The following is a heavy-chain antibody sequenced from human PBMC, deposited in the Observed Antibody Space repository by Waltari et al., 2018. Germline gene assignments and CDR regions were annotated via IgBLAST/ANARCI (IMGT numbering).Heavy chain of an antibody. V-gene: IGHV3-21*01. J-gene: IGHJ6*02. CDR2: ISISSSYI. CDR3: ARDLDSSGWHYYYGMDV. Sequence: EVQLVESGGGLVKPGGSLRLSCAASGFTFSSYSMTWVRQAPGKGLEWVSSISISSSYIYYADSVKGRFTISRDNAKNSLYLQMNSLRAEDTAVYYCARDLDSSGWHYYYGMDVWGQGTTVTVSS. D-gene: IGHD6-19*01. CDR1: GFTFSSYS.